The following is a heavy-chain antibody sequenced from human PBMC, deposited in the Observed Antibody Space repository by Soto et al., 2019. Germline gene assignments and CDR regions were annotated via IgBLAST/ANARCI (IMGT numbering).Heavy chain of an antibody. J-gene: IGHJ3*02. Sequence: ASVKVSCKASGGTFSSYAISWVRQAPGQGLEWMGGFDPEDGETIYAQKFQGRVTMTEDTSTDTAYMELSSLRSEDTAVYYCATGRSGWYGWSGAFDIWGQGTMVTGS. D-gene: IGHD6-19*01. V-gene: IGHV1-24*01. CDR3: ATGRSGWYGWSGAFDI. CDR1: GGTFSSYA. CDR2: FDPEDGET.